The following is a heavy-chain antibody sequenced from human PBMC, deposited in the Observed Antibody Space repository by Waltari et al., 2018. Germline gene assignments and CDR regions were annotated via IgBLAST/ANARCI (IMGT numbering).Heavy chain of an antibody. V-gene: IGHV1-69*01. J-gene: IGHJ6*02. CDR2: IIPIFGTA. CDR3: AREGYYYDSSGYYKDYYYGMDV. Sequence: QVQLVQSGAEVKKPGSSVKVSCKASGGTFSSYAISWVRQAPGQGLAWMGGIIPIFGTANYAQKFQGRVTITADESTSTAYMELSRLRSDDTAVYYCAREGYYYDSSGYYKDYYYGMDVWGQGTTVTVSS. D-gene: IGHD3-22*01. CDR1: GGTFSSYA.